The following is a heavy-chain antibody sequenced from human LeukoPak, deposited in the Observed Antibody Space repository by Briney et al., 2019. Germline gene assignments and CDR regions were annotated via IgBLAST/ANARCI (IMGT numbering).Heavy chain of an antibody. D-gene: IGHD4-17*01. CDR2: ISGSGVST. J-gene: IGHJ4*02. Sequence: GGSLRLSCAASGFTFSSYAMSWVRQAPGKGLEWVSAISGSGVSTYYADSVKGRFTISRDNSKNTLYLQMNSLRAEDTAVYYCAKVALRYSLSAYFDYWGQGTLVTVSS. V-gene: IGHV3-23*01. CDR1: GFTFSSYA. CDR3: AKVALRYSLSAYFDY.